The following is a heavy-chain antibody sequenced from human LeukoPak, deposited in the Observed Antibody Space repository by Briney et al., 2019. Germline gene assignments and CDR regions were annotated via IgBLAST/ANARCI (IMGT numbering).Heavy chain of an antibody. CDR3: AHGTMYQLDY. CDR1: GFTVSSSY. Sequence: GGSLRLSCAASGFTVSSSYMSWVRQAPGKGLEWVSVIYGGDTTYYADSVKGRFTISRDNSKNTLYLQMNSLRAEDTAVYYCAHGTMYQLDYWGQGTLVTVSS. V-gene: IGHV3-53*01. J-gene: IGHJ4*02. D-gene: IGHD2-2*01. CDR2: IYGGDTT.